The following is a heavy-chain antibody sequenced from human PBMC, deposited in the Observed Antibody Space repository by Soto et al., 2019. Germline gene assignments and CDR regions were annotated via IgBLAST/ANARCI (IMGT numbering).Heavy chain of an antibody. CDR2: MNPDSGYT. Sequence: QVQLVQSGAEVKRPGASVKVSCKASGYTFTSYDINWVRQATGQVLAWMGWMNPDSGYTAYAQMFQGRVTMTRNTSISQAYMELSTLRSDDTAVYYCARGLFLRTWFDPWGQGTLVTVSS. V-gene: IGHV1-8*01. CDR3: ARGLFLRTWFDP. J-gene: IGHJ5*02. CDR1: GYTFTSYD.